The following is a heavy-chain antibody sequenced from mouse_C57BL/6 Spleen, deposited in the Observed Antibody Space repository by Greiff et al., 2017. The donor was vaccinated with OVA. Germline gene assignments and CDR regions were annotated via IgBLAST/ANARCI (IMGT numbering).Heavy chain of an antibody. CDR1: GYSITSGYY. CDR2: ISYDGSN. V-gene: IGHV3-6*01. J-gene: IGHJ2*01. D-gene: IGHD1-1*01. Sequence: EVKLEESGPGLVKPSQSLSLTCSVTGYSITSGYYWNWIRQFPGNKLEWMGYISYDGSNNYNPSLKNRISITRDTSKNQFFLKLNSVTTEDTATYYCAKGGYGSRGYWGQGTTLTVSS. CDR3: AKGGYGSRGY.